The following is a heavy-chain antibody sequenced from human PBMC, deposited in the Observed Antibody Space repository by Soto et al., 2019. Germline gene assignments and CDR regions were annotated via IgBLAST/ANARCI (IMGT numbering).Heavy chain of an antibody. D-gene: IGHD2-15*01. J-gene: IGHJ5*02. V-gene: IGHV1-69*13. CDR3: ASVSRWYIVLVAAAQVPLLP. Sequence: SSVKVSCKASGVTFSSYAISWVRPAPLQGHEWMGGIIPIFGTANYAQKFQGRVTITADESTSTAYMELRRMRSEDTAVYYCASVSRWYIVLVAAAQVPLLPWGEGILVSVS. CDR1: GVTFSSYA. CDR2: IIPIFGTA.